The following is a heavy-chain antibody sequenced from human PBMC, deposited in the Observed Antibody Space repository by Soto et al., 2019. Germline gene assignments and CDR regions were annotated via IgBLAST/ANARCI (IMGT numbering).Heavy chain of an antibody. Sequence: SETLSLTCAVYGGSFSGYYWSWIRQPPGKGLEWIGEINHSGSTNYNPSLKSRVTISVDTSKNQFSLKLSSLTAADTAVYYCATPSLGDYYYYMDVWGKGTTVTVSS. J-gene: IGHJ6*03. V-gene: IGHV4-34*01. CDR3: ATPSLGDYYYYMDV. CDR2: INHSGST. CDR1: GGSFSGYY.